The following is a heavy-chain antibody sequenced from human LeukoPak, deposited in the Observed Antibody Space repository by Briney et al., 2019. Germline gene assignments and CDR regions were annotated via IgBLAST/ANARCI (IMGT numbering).Heavy chain of an antibody. CDR1: GGSFSGYY. CDR3: ASRTRAVAGPNWYFDL. Sequence: SETLSLTCAVYGGSFSGYYWSWIRQPPGKGQEWIGEINHSGSTNYNPSLKSRVTISVDTSKNQFSLKLSSVTAADTAVYYCASRTRAVAGPNWYFDLWGRGTLVTVSS. D-gene: IGHD6-19*01. V-gene: IGHV4-34*01. CDR2: INHSGST. J-gene: IGHJ2*01.